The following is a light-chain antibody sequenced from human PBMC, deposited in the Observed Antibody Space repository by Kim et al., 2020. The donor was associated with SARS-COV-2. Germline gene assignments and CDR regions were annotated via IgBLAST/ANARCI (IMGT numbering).Light chain of an antibody. Sequence: GQRVTISCSGSSSNVGLHFVNWYQQLPGTAPRVCIYNDYHRPSGVPDRFSGSRSGTSASLAISGLQSEDEADYYCATWDVSLNGWVFGGGTKVTVL. J-gene: IGLJ6*01. CDR1: SSNVGLHF. V-gene: IGLV1-44*01. CDR3: ATWDVSLNGWV. CDR2: NDY.